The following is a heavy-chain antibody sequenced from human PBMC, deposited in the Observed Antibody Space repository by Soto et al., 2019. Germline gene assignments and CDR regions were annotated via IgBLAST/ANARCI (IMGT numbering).Heavy chain of an antibody. D-gene: IGHD3-3*01. CDR2: IKSKTDGGTT. Sequence: XESLSLSCAASGFTVSNACMSWVRQAPGKGLEWVGRIKSKTDGGTTDYAAPVKGSFTISSDDSKNTLYLQMNSLKTEDTAVYYCPTAWSLHDYDDSWGQGTLVTVSS. CDR1: GFTVSNAC. CDR3: PTAWSLHDYDDS. J-gene: IGHJ4*02. V-gene: IGHV3-15*01.